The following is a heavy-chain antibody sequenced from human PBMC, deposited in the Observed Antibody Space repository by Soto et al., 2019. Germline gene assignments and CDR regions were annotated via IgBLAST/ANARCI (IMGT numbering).Heavy chain of an antibody. J-gene: IGHJ4*02. CDR3: AAYYYDSSGYYSDY. V-gene: IGHV4-30-2*01. D-gene: IGHD3-22*01. Sequence: SETLSLTCAVSGGSISSGGYSWSWIRQPPGKGLEWIGYIYHSGSTYYNPSLKSRVTISVDRSKNQFSLKLSSVTAADTAVYYCAAYYYDSSGYYSDYWGQGTLVTVSS. CDR2: IYHSGST. CDR1: GGSISSGGYS.